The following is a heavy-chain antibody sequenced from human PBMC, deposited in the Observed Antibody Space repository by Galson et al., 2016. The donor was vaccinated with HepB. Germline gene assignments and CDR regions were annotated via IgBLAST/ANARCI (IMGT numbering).Heavy chain of an antibody. D-gene: IGHD1-26*01. J-gene: IGHJ5*02. V-gene: IGHV4-39*01. CDR2: IDHSGST. Sequence: ETLSLTCTVSGDSISISGYYWGWIRQPPGKGLEWIGSIDHSGSTYYNPSLKSRVTISIDTSKKQFSLKVNSVTAADTAVYSCARSGIQDFWFDPWGQGTLVTVSS. CDR3: ARSGIQDFWFDP. CDR1: GDSISISGYY.